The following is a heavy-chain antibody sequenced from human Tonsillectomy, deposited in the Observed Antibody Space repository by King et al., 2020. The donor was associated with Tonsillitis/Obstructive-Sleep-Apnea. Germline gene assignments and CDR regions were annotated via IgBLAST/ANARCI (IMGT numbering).Heavy chain of an antibody. CDR3: ARMEYRAGNAFVI. Sequence: VQLQESGPGLVKPSDTLSLTCTVSGGSISSYYWSWIRQPPGKGLEWIGYIYYSGSTNYNPSLKSRVTISVDTSKNQFSLKLSSVTAADTAVYYCARMEYRAGNAFVIWGQGTMVTVPS. J-gene: IGHJ3*02. CDR1: GGSISSYY. V-gene: IGHV4-59*01. CDR2: IYYSGST. D-gene: IGHD2/OR15-2a*01.